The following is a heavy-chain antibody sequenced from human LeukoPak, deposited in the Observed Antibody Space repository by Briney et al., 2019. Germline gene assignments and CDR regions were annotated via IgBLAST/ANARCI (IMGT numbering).Heavy chain of an antibody. V-gene: IGHV3-7*01. CDR3: ARVRFLDY. D-gene: IGHD3-3*01. Sequence: GGSLRLSCAASGFTFSSSWMSWVRQVPGKGLEWVANIKQDGSEKYYVDSVKGRFTISRDNAKNSLYLQVNSLRAEDTAVYYCARVRFLDYWGQGTLVTVSS. CDR2: IKQDGSEK. J-gene: IGHJ4*02. CDR1: GFTFSSSW.